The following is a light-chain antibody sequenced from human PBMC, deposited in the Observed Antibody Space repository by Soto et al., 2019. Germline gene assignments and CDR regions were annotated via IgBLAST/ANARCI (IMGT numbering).Light chain of an antibody. J-gene: IGKJ1*01. CDR3: QQYKKLMWP. CDR1: QSVSSY. CDR2: GAS. V-gene: IGKV3D-15*01. Sequence: TVSFRDSQSVSSYLAWYKQRPGQAPRLIIYGASSRATGITHRFTGSGSGPEFTLTISSLQSEDFTVYCCQQYKKLMWPFGEGTKVAIK.